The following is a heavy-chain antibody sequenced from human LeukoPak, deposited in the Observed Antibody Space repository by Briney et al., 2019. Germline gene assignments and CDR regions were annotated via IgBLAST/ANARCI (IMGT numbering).Heavy chain of an antibody. V-gene: IGHV3-23*01. CDR2: ITGIGLHT. CDR1: GFIFSTYG. CDR3: AKAMRGPLT. D-gene: IGHD3-10*01. J-gene: IGHJ5*02. Sequence: GGSLRHSCEASGFIFSTYGMSWGRPAPGKGFEWVSSITGIGLHTYYADCVKGRFTISRDNSKNMVYLQMNSLQAEDTAVYYCAKAMRGPLTWGQGTLVTVSS.